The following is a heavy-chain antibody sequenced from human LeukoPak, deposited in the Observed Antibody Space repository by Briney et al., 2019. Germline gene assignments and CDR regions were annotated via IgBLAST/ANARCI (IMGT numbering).Heavy chain of an antibody. J-gene: IGHJ4*02. D-gene: IGHD6-19*01. CDR2: VCGSGGIT. V-gene: IGHV3-23*01. Sequence: GGSLRLSCAASEFTFNSYAMTWVRQAPGKGLEWVSHVCGSGGITYYADSVKGRFTIFRDNSKNTLYLQMNSLRAEDTAVYYCAKTTAGNSSGRNPGWPVDYWGREPWSPSPQ. CDR3: AKTTAGNSSGRNPGWPVDY. CDR1: EFTFNSYA.